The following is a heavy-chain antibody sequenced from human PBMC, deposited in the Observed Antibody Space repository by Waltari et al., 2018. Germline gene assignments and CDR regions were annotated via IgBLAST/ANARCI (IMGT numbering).Heavy chain of an antibody. CDR2: INAGNGNT. CDR1: GYTFTSYA. V-gene: IGHV1-3*01. J-gene: IGHJ4*02. Sequence: QVQLVQSGAEVKKPGASVKGSCKASGYTFTSYAMHWVRQAPGQRLEWMGWINAGNGNTKYSQQFQGRVTITRDTSASTAYMELSSLRSEDTAVYYCARGVSTSRSSGWYGLVYWGQGTLVTVSS. D-gene: IGHD6-19*01. CDR3: ARGVSTSRSSGWYGLVY.